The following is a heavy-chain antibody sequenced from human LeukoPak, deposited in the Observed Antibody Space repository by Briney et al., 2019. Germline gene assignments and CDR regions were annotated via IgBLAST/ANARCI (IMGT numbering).Heavy chain of an antibody. V-gene: IGHV5-51*01. CDR3: ARGVPTTGTFYFDY. Sequence: GESLKISCKGSGYRFTSYWIGWVPQRPGKGLEWRGIIYPGDSDTRYSPSFQGQVTISADKSISTAYLQWSSLKASDTAMYYCARGVPTTGTFYFDYWGQGTLVTVSS. CDR1: GYRFTSYW. J-gene: IGHJ4*02. D-gene: IGHD4-17*01. CDR2: IYPGDSDT.